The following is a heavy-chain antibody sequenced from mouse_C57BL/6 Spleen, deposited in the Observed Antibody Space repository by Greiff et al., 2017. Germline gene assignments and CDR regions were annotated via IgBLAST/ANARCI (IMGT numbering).Heavy chain of an antibody. Sequence: EVMLVESGGGLVQPGGSMKLSCVASGFTFSNYWMNWVRQSPEKGLEWVAQIRLKSDNYATHYAESVKGRFTISRDDSKSSVYLQMNNIRAEYTEIYYCTDDGSNYYYAIDYWGQGTSVTVSS. CDR3: TDDGSNYYYAIDY. CDR2: IRLKSDNYAT. D-gene: IGHD1-1*01. J-gene: IGHJ4*01. CDR1: GFTFSNYW. V-gene: IGHV6-3*01.